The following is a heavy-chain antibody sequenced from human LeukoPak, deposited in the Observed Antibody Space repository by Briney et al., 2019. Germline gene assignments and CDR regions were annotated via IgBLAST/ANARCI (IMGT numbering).Heavy chain of an antibody. D-gene: IGHD2-21*01. J-gene: IGHJ4*02. CDR1: GFTFSSYW. Sequence: GGSLRLSCAASGFTFSSYWMHWVRQAPGKGLVWVSRLNSDGSITSYGDPVKGRFTISRDNAKNTLYLQINSLRAEDTAVYYCARDDSRGFAYWGQGTLVTVSS. CDR3: ARDDSRGFAY. CDR2: LNSDGSIT. V-gene: IGHV3-74*01.